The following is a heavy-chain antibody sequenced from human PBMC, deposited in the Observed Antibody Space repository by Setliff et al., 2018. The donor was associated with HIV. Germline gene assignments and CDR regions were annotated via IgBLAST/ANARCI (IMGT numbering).Heavy chain of an antibody. CDR1: GFTFSSYS. V-gene: IGHV3-74*01. CDR2: VSSDGSSK. CDR3: ARTPPGEAAAGTQVGYYFDY. Sequence: PGGSLRLSCAASGFTFSSYSMNWVRQAPGKGLVRVSRVSSDGSSKTYADSVKDRFTISRDNAKNSLYLQMDSLRSEDTAVYYCARTPPGEAAAGTQVGYYFDYWGQGTLVTVSS. D-gene: IGHD6-13*01. J-gene: IGHJ4*02.